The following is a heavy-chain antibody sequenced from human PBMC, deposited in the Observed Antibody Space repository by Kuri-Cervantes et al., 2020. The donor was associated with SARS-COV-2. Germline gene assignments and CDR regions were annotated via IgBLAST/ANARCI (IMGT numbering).Heavy chain of an antibody. D-gene: IGHD4-17*01. CDR3: ARDRGGTTVTTYNTFDY. V-gene: IGHV1-2*02. Sequence: ASVKVSCKASGYTFTGYYMHWVRQAPGQGLEWMGWINPNSGGTNYAQKFQGRVTMTRDTSISTAYMELSGLRSDDTAVYYCARDRGGTTVTTYNTFDYWGQGTLVTVSS. CDR1: GYTFTGYY. CDR2: INPNSGGT. J-gene: IGHJ4*02.